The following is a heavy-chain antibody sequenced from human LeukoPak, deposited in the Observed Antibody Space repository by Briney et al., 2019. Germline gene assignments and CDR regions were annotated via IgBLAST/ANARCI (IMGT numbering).Heavy chain of an antibody. CDR1: GFTFSSYW. V-gene: IGHV3-7*01. D-gene: IGHD7-27*01. J-gene: IGHJ4*02. Sequence: PGGSLRLSCAASGFTFSSYWMSWVRQAPGKGLEWVAIIKQDGSEKYYVDSVKGRVTISRDNAKNTLFLHMNSLRAEDTAVYYCNVRWGPNSDYWGQGTLVTVSS. CDR3: NVRWGPNSDY. CDR2: IKQDGSEK.